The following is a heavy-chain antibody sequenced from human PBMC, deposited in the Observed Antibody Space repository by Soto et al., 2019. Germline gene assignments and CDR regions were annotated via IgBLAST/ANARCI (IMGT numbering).Heavy chain of an antibody. CDR1: GAPIGSYN. CDR3: ASHGHSQPPAGTYYYYGMDV. Sequence: ETLSLTGAVSGAPIGSYNWSWIRQPPVNVLDWSCYLYYSGSTNYSASLKSRVTISVDTSKNQFSLTLSSVTAAATAVYYCASHGHSQPPAGTYYYYGMDVWGQGTTVTAS. D-gene: IGHD6-13*01. J-gene: IGHJ6*02. CDR2: LYYSGST. V-gene: IGHV4-59*01.